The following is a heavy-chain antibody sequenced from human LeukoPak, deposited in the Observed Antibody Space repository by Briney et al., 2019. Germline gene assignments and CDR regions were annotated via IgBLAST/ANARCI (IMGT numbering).Heavy chain of an antibody. CDR1: GFTFSSYE. Sequence: PGGSLRLSCAASGFTFSSYEMNWVRQAPGKGLEWVSYISSSGGTIYYADSVKGRFTISRDNAKSSLYLQMNSLRAEDTAVYYCAREPVGAIDYWGQGTLVTVSS. J-gene: IGHJ4*02. D-gene: IGHD1-26*01. CDR3: AREPVGAIDY. CDR2: ISSSGGTI. V-gene: IGHV3-48*03.